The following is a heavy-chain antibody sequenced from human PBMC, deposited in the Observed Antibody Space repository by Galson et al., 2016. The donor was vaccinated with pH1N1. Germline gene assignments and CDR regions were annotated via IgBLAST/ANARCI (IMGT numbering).Heavy chain of an antibody. Sequence: SVKVSCKVSGYTLSELAIHWVRQTPGKGLEWMGGFDPEDDKPFYAQTFEGRVTMTQDTSTDTACIQLSSLTSTDAAVYYCATEYRGIYYVPRYFDLWGLGTLVSVFS. V-gene: IGHV1-24*01. J-gene: IGHJ2*01. D-gene: IGHD1-26*01. CDR1: GYTLSELA. CDR3: ATEYRGIYYVPRYFDL. CDR2: FDPEDDKP.